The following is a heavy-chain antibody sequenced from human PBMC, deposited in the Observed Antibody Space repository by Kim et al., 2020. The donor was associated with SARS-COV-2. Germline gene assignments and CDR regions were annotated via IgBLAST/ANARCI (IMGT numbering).Heavy chain of an antibody. Sequence: SVKVSCQASSFTFTSSGIQWVRQARGQRLEWVGWIVVGRDSTKYAQKFQDRLTMTADKSTSTAYMELRSLGSEDTAVYYCAADRGYYGMNVWGQGTTVTVSS. J-gene: IGHJ6*02. CDR2: IVVGRDST. D-gene: IGHD3-10*01. CDR1: SFTFTSSG. CDR3: AADRGYYGMNV. V-gene: IGHV1-58*02.